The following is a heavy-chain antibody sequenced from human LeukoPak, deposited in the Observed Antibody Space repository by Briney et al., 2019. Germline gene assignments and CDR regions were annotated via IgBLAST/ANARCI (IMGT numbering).Heavy chain of an antibody. CDR2: INSDGSST. CDR1: GFTFSSYW. J-gene: IGHJ4*02. D-gene: IGHD6-19*01. V-gene: IGHV3-74*01. CDR3: ARESAVAATSDY. Sequence: GGSLRLPCVASGFTFSSYWMHWVRQAPGKGLVWVSRINSDGSSTSYADSVKGRFTISRDNAKNTLYLQMNSLRAEDTAVYYCARESAVAATSDYWGQGTLVTVSS.